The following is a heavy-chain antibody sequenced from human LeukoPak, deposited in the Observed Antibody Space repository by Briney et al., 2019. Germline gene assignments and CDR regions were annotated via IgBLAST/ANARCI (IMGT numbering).Heavy chain of an antibody. D-gene: IGHD4-23*01. J-gene: IGHJ4*02. V-gene: IGHV3-30*02. CDR2: IRYDGSNK. CDR3: AKDSSVVTFNPFVY. Sequence: PGGSLRLSCAASGFTFSSYGMHWVRPAPGKGLEGVAFIRYDGSNKYYADSVKGRFTISRDNSKNTLYLQMNSLRAEDTAVYYCAKDSSVVTFNPFVYWGQGTLVTVSS. CDR1: GFTFSSYG.